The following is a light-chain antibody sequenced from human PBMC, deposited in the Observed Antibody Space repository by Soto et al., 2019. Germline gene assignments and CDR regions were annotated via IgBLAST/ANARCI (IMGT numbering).Light chain of an antibody. J-gene: IGLJ1*01. Sequence: QSVLTQPPSVSAAPRQKVTISCSGSSSNIGNNYVSWYQQLPGTAPKLLIYENNKRPSGIPDRFSGSKSGTSATLGITGLQTWDEADYYCGTWDSSLSAVFGTGTKVPVL. CDR3: GTWDSSLSAV. CDR2: ENN. CDR1: SSNIGNNY. V-gene: IGLV1-51*02.